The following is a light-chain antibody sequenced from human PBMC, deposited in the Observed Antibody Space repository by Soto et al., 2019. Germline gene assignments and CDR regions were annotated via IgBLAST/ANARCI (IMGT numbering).Light chain of an antibody. J-gene: IGLJ2*01. CDR2: GNN. V-gene: IGLV1-40*01. CDR3: QSYDSRLRRV. CDR1: SSNIGAGDD. Sequence: QSVLTQPPSVSGAPGQRVTISCTGSSSNIGAGDDVYWYQQLPGTAPKLLIYGNNNRPSGVPDPFTGSKSGTSASLAITGLHAEDEADYYCQSYDSRLRRVFGGGTKVTLL.